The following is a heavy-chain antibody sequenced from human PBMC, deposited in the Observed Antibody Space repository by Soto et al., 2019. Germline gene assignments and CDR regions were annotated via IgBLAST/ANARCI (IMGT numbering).Heavy chain of an antibody. D-gene: IGHD6-13*01. J-gene: IGHJ6*03. V-gene: IGHV1-18*01. CDR2: ISAYNGNT. CDR3: ARDSSSSFLWYYYMDV. CDR1: GYTFTSYG. Sequence: ASVKVSCKASGYTFTSYGISWVRQAPGQGLEWLGWISAYNGNTNYAQKLQGRVTMTTDTSTSTAYMELRSLRSDDTAVYYCARDSSSSFLWYYYMDVWGKGTTVTVSS.